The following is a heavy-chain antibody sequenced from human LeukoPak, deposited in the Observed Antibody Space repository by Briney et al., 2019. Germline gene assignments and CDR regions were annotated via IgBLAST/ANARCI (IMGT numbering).Heavy chain of an antibody. Sequence: SVKFSCKASGGTFSSYAISWVRQAPGQGLEWMGGIIPIFGTANYAQKFQGRVTITTDEYTSTAYVELSSLRSEDTAVYYCASLKFSGTFDYWGQGTLVTVSS. J-gene: IGHJ4*02. CDR2: IIPIFGTA. V-gene: IGHV1-69*05. CDR3: ASLKFSGTFDY. CDR1: GGTFSSYA. D-gene: IGHD2-15*01.